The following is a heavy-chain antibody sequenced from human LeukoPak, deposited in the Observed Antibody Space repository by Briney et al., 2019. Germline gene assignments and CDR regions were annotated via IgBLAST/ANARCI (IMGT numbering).Heavy chain of an antibody. J-gene: IGHJ5*02. CDR2: IYSGGST. D-gene: IGHD2-2*01. CDR1: GFTVSSNY. CDR3: ARELGYCSSTSCYNWFDP. V-gene: IGHV3-53*01. Sequence: GGSLRLSCAASGFTVSSNYMSWVRQAPGKGLEWVSVIYSGGSTYYADSVKGRFTISRDKSKNTLYLQMNSLRAEDTAVYYCARELGYCSSTSCYNWFDPWGERSLVTVSS.